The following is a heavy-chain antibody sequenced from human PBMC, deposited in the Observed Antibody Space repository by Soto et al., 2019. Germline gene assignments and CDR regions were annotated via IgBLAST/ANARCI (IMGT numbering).Heavy chain of an antibody. CDR2: ISPYNGKT. CDR1: GYTFRNYG. J-gene: IGHJ4*02. D-gene: IGHD3-3*01. CDR3: ARDLVSGSDFWSAYYCGYFDY. Sequence: QVQLVQSGAEVKRPGASVKVSCKASGYTFRNYGITWVRQAPGQGLEWMAWISPYNGKTNYAQDLQGRVTMTTDTTTSTAYRELRSPTSEDTAMYYCARDLVSGSDFWSAYYCGYFDYCGQGTVVSVSS. V-gene: IGHV1-18*01.